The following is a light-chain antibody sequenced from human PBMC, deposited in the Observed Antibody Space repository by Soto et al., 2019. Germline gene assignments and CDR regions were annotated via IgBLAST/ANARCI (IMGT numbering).Light chain of an antibody. J-gene: IGKJ2*01. V-gene: IGKV3-20*01. Sequence: EIVLTQSPGTLSLSPGERAILSCRASQSVSSSYLAWYQQKPGQAPRLLIYGASSRATGIPDRFRGSGSGTDFTLTIIRLEPEDFAVYYCHQYGSSPYTFGQGTKLEIK. CDR3: HQYGSSPYT. CDR2: GAS. CDR1: QSVSSSY.